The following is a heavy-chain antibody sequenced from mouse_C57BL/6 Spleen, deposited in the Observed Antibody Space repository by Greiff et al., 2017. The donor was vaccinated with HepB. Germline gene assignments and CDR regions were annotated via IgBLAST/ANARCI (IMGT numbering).Heavy chain of an antibody. J-gene: IGHJ4*01. CDR3: ARAGYDYDEDAMDY. D-gene: IGHD2-4*01. CDR1: GYTFTSYW. V-gene: IGHV1-55*01. Sequence: QVQLQQPGAELVKPGASVKMSCKASGYTFTSYWITWVKQRPGQGLEWIGDIYPGSGSTNYNEKFKSKATLTVDTSSSTAYMQLSSLTSEDSAVYYCARAGYDYDEDAMDYWGQGTSVTVSS. CDR2: IYPGSGST.